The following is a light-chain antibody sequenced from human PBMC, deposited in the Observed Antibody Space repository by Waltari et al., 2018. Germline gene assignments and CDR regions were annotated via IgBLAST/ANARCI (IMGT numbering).Light chain of an antibody. CDR2: WAS. CDR1: QSVFYNSNNKHY. J-gene: IGKJ2*03. CDR3: QQYYTAPYS. V-gene: IGKV4-1*01. Sequence: DIVMTQSPDSLAVSLGERATLTCQSSQSVFYNSNNKHYLAWYQQKVGQPPKLLIYWASSRESGVPDRFSGSVSGTDFTLTISSLQAEDEAVYYCQQYYTAPYSFGQGTKLEIK.